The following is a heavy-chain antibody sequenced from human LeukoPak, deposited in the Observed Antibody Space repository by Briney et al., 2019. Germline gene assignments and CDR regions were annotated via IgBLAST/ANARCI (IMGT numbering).Heavy chain of an antibody. CDR2: ISWNSGSI. J-gene: IGHJ4*02. V-gene: IGHV3-9*01. D-gene: IGHD5-24*01. CDR1: GFTFDDYA. Sequence: PGGSLRLSCAASGFTFDDYAMHWVRQAPGKGLEWVSGISWNSGSIGYADSVKGRFTISRDNAKNSLYLQMNSLRAEDTAVYYCARDGRWLVDYWGQGTLVTVSS. CDR3: ARDGRWLVDY.